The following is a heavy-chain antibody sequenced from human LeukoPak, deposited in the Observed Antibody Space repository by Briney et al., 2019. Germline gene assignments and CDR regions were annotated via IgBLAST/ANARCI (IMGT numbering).Heavy chain of an antibody. CDR3: ARHVGLLTGYPYYYYMDV. CDR1: GGSFSGYY. Sequence: KSSETLSLTCAVYGGSFSGYYWSWIRQPPGKGLEWIGEINHSGSTNYNPSLKSRVTISVDTSKNQFSLKLSSVTAADTAVYYCARHVGLLTGYPYYYYMDVWGKGTTVTISS. V-gene: IGHV4-34*01. J-gene: IGHJ6*03. D-gene: IGHD3-9*01. CDR2: INHSGST.